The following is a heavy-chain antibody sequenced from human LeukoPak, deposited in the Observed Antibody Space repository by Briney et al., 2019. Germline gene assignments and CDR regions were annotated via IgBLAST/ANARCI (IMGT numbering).Heavy chain of an antibody. CDR1: GYTFTGYY. D-gene: IGHD2-2*01. CDR3: ARDVAYCSSTSCYLKWVEASIENWSDP. CDR2: INPNSGGT. Sequence: ASVKVSCKASGYTFTGYYMHWVRQAPGQGLEWMGWINPNSGGTNYAQKFQGRVTMTRDTSISTAYMELSRLRSDDTAVYYCARDVAYCSSTSCYLKWVEASIENWSDPWGQGTLVTVSS. J-gene: IGHJ5*02. V-gene: IGHV1-2*02.